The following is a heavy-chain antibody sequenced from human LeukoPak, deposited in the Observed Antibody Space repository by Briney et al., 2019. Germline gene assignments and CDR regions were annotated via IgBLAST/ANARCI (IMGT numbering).Heavy chain of an antibody. V-gene: IGHV3-66*01. D-gene: IGHD3-22*01. CDR1: GFTVSSNY. CDR3: AKGRYYDRSGYPIDY. J-gene: IGHJ4*02. Sequence: PGGSLRLSCAASGFTVSSNYMSWVRQAPGKGLEWVSVIYSGGSTYYADSVKGRFTISRDTSKNTLYLQMNSLRAEDTAVYYCAKGRYYDRSGYPIDYWGQGTLVTVSS. CDR2: IYSGGST.